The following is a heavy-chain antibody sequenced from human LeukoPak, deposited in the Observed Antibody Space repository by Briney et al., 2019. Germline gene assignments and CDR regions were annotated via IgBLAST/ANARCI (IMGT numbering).Heavy chain of an antibody. J-gene: IGHJ3*01. Sequence: GGSLRLSCAASGFTFAIHAMTWVRQAPGKGLEWVSGISGDGASTHYAESVKGQFTISRDNPQNTLFLQMNSLRVEDTAIYYCAKDSYVSGRPLHTFDVWGQGTMVTVSS. CDR3: AKDSYVSGRPLHTFDV. D-gene: IGHD3-10*01. CDR1: GFTFAIHA. V-gene: IGHV3-23*01. CDR2: ISGDGAST.